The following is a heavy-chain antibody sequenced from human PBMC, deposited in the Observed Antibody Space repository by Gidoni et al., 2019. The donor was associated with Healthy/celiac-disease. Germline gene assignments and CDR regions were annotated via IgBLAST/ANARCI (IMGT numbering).Heavy chain of an antibody. CDR3: ARRGHSGSYWVDY. V-gene: IGHV4-39*01. J-gene: IGHJ4*02. D-gene: IGHD1-26*01. CDR1: GGSISSSSYY. CDR2: IYYSGST. Sequence: QLQLQESGPGLVKPSETLSLTCTVSGGSISSSSYYWGWIRQPPGKGLEWIGSIYYSGSTYYNPSLKSRVTISVDTSKNQFSLKLSSVTAADTAVYYCARRGHSGSYWVDYWGQGTLVTVSS.